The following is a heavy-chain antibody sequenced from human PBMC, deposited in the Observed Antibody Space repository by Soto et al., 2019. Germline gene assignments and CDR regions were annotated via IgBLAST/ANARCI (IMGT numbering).Heavy chain of an antibody. J-gene: IGHJ4*02. Sequence: GGSLRLSCAASGFTFSSHGMHWVRQSPGEGLAWVASISKDGLDRYYSESVKGRFTISRDDSKNTVFLQMNSLKVEDTAAYFCASPREGQWLVFDHWGQRTLVTVSS. CDR1: GFTFSSHG. D-gene: IGHD6-19*01. CDR2: ISKDGLDR. CDR3: ASPREGQWLVFDH. V-gene: IGHV3-30*19.